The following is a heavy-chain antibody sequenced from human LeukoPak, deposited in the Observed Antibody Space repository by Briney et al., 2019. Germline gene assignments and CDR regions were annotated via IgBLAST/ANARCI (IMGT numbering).Heavy chain of an antibody. CDR1: GGSISSSSYY. CDR2: IYYSGST. V-gene: IGHV4-39*07. J-gene: IGHJ4*02. D-gene: IGHD3-22*01. Sequence: SETLSLTCTVSGGSISSSSYYWGWIRQPPGKGLEWIGSIYYSGSTYYNPSLKSRVTISVDMSKNQFSLKLSSVTAADTAVYYCARDHYYYDSTGYYYLDYWGQGTLVTVSS. CDR3: ARDHYYYDSTGYYYLDY.